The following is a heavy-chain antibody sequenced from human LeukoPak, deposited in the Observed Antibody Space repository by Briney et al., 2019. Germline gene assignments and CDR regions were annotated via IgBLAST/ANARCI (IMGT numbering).Heavy chain of an antibody. CDR2: IYHSGSA. V-gene: IGHV4-39*01. CDR3: ARTTTSYSYGYLGD. D-gene: IGHD5-18*01. CDR1: GGSISRSSYY. Sequence: PSETLSLTCTVSGGSISRSSYYRGWIRQPPGKGLEWIGSIYHSGSAYYNPSLKSRVTISVDTSKNQFSLKLSSVTAADTAVYYCARTTTSYSYGYLGDWGQGTLVTVSS. J-gene: IGHJ4*02.